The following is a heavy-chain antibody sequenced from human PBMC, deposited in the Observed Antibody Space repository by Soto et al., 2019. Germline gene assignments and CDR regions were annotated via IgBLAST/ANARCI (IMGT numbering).Heavy chain of an antibody. J-gene: IGHJ6*02. CDR1: GGSFSGYY. V-gene: IGHV4-34*01. CDR3: ARQYRPQGYYYYGMDV. D-gene: IGHD3-16*02. CDR2: INHSGST. Sequence: AETLSLTCAVYGGSFSGYYWSWIRQPPGKGLEWIGEINHSGSTNYNPSLKSRVTISVDTSKNQFSLKLSSVTAADTAVYYCARQYRPQGYYYYGMDVWGQGTTVTVSS.